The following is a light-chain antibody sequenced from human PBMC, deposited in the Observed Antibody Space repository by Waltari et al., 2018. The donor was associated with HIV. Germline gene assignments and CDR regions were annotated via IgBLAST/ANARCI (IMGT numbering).Light chain of an antibody. CDR2: EVS. Sequence: SALTQPASVSASPGQSITISCTGTTSDVGGYHYFSWYQHHPGKAPKVMIYEVSNRPSGVSTRFSGSKSGNTASLTISGLQAEDEADYYCSSYSSYTSSNTYVFGTGTKVTVL. V-gene: IGLV2-14*01. J-gene: IGLJ1*01. CDR3: SSYTSSNTYV. CDR1: TSDVGGYHY.